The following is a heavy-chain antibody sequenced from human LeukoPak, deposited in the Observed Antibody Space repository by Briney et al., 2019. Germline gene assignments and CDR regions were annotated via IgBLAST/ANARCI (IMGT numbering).Heavy chain of an antibody. CDR1: GYTFTGYY. CDR2: INPNSGGT. Sequence: ASVKVPCKASGYTFTGYYMHWVRQAPGQGLEWMGWINPNSGGTNYAQKFQGRVTMTRDTSISTACMELSRLRSDDTAVYYCARGCSGGSCYYYYYMDVWGKGTTVTVSS. CDR3: ARGCSGGSCYYYYYMDV. J-gene: IGHJ6*03. V-gene: IGHV1-2*02. D-gene: IGHD2-15*01.